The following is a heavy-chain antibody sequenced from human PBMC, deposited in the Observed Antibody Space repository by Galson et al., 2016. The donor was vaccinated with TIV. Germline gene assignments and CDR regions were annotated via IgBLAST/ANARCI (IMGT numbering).Heavy chain of an antibody. CDR1: GVSITSSTYY. Sequence: ETLSLTCTVSGVSITSSTYYWSWIRQPPGKGLEWIGSVYYNGDTYYNPSLKSRVTISVDTSKNQFSLKLNSVTAADTSIFYCARHGAWSWYFDLWGRGTLVTVSS. J-gene: IGHJ2*01. V-gene: IGHV4-39*01. D-gene: IGHD3-16*01. CDR3: ARHGAWSWYFDL. CDR2: VYYNGDT.